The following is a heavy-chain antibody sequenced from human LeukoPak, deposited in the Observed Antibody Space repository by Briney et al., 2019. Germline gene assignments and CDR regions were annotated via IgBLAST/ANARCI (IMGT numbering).Heavy chain of an antibody. CDR3: ARVLRRYYYYGMDV. CDR1: GGSFSGYY. CDR2: INHSGST. J-gene: IGHJ6*02. Sequence: SETLSLTCAVYGGSFSGYYWSWIRQPPGKGLEWIGEINHSGSTNYNPSLKSRVTISVDTSKNQFSLKLSSVTAADTAEYYCARVLRRYYYYGMDVWGQGTTVTVSS. V-gene: IGHV4-34*01.